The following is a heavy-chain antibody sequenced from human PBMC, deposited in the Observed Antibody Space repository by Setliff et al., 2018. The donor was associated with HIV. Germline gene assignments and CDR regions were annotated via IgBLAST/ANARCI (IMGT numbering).Heavy chain of an antibody. D-gene: IGHD5-12*01. CDR1: GGSIIINDYY. J-gene: IGHJ3*01. Sequence: PSETLSLTCTVSGGSIIINDYYWGWIRQSPGKGLEWIGSIVYSGTTYYNVSLESRVTISVDTSKNQLSLKLGSVTAADTAVYYCVRSGYSGHFDVWGQGTMVTVSS. V-gene: IGHV4-39*01. CDR2: IVYSGTT. CDR3: VRSGYSGHFDV.